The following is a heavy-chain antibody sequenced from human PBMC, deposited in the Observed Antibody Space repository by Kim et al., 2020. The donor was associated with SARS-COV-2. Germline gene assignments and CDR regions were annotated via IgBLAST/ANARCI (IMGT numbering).Heavy chain of an antibody. V-gene: IGHV3-30*01. J-gene: IGHJ1*01. Sequence: SVEGRFTISRENSKQSLYLQMNSLRAGDTAVFYCARGYCSGGGCYFVLQYWGQGTLVTVSS. CDR3: ARGYCSGGGCYFVLQY. D-gene: IGHD2-15*01.